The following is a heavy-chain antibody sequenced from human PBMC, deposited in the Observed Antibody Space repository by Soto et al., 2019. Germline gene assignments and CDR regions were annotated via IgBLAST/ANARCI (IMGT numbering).Heavy chain of an antibody. CDR3: ASAWYGDQHYYGMGV. CDR1: GISLTSSGVA. D-gene: IGHD6-13*01. V-gene: IGHV2-5*02. CDR2: IYWDDDK. Sequence: QITLKESGPTLVKPTQTLTLTCTFSGISLTSSGVAVGWIRQPPGEALEWLAVIYWDDDKRYSQYLKTRLTITKDTSKNQVVLTMTNMDPVDTATYYCASAWYGDQHYYGMGVWGQGTTVTVSS. J-gene: IGHJ6*02.